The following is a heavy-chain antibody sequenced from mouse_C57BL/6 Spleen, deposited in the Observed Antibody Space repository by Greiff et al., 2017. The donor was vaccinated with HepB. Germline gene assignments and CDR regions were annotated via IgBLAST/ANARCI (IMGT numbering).Heavy chain of an antibody. V-gene: IGHV1-82*01. Sequence: VQLQQSGPELVKPGASVKISCKASGYAFSSSWMNWVKQRPGKGLEWIGRIYPGDGDTNYNGKFKSKATLTADKSSSTAYMQLSSLTSEDSAVYFCARRKLIYYGNYDYAMDYWGQGTSVTVSS. CDR1: GYAFSSSW. CDR3: ARRKLIYYGNYDYAMDY. CDR2: IYPGDGDT. J-gene: IGHJ4*01. D-gene: IGHD2-1*01.